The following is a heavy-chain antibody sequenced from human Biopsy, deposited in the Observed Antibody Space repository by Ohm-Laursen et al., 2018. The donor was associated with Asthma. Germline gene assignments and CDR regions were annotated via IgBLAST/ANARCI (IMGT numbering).Heavy chain of an antibody. CDR2: INSDGSSL. CDR3: AVLGRITNAY. V-gene: IGHV3-74*01. CDR1: GFSFSTYW. Sequence: SLRLSCSASGFSFSTYWMHWVRQAPGKGLVWVARINSDGSSLSYADSVKGRFTVSRDNAKNTLYLQMNGLRGEDTAVYYCAVLGRITNAYWGQGTLVTVSS. D-gene: IGHD1-20*01. J-gene: IGHJ4*02.